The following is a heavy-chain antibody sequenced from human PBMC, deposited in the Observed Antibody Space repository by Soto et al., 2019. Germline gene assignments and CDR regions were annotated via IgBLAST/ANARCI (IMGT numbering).Heavy chain of an antibody. D-gene: IGHD3-16*01. CDR1: GFTFSSYW. Sequence: EVQLVESGGGLVQPGGSLRLSCAASGFTFSSYWMGWVRQAPGKGLEWVANIKEDGSDKNSVDSVKGRFSISRDNAKNSLHLQMNSLRAEETAVYYCARVVSWGWFDPWGQGTLVTVSS. CDR2: IKEDGSDK. J-gene: IGHJ5*02. CDR3: ARVVSWGWFDP. V-gene: IGHV3-7*03.